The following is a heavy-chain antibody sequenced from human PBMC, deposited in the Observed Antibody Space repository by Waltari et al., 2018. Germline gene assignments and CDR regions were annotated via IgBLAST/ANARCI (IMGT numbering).Heavy chain of an antibody. CDR3: ARHDIVATAYFDY. CDR2: IIPILGIA. D-gene: IGHD5-12*01. V-gene: IGHV1-69*04. Sequence: QVQLVQSGAEVKKPGSSVKVSCKASGGTFSSYAISWVRQAPGQELGWRGGIIPILGIANYAQKFQGRVTITADESTGTAYMELSSLRSEDTAVYYCARHDIVATAYFDYWGQGTLVTVSS. CDR1: GGTFSSYA. J-gene: IGHJ4*02.